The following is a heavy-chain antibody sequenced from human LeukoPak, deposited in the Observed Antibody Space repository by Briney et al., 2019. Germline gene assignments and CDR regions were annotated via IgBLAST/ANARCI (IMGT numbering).Heavy chain of an antibody. CDR2: VTGTSGGSTIAT. V-gene: IGHV3-23*01. CDR3: AKEPPGGWSIDL. D-gene: IGHD3-16*01. Sequence: PGGSLRLSCAASGFTFSTYAMTWVRQAPGKGLEWVALVTGTSGGSTIATFYADSVKGRFTISRDNSRNTLSLYMNSLRADDTAVYFCAKEPPGGWSIDLCGRGTLVIVSS. CDR1: GFTFSTYA. J-gene: IGHJ2*01.